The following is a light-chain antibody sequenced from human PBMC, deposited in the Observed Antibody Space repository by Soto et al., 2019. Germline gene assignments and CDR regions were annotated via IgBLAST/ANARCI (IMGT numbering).Light chain of an antibody. CDR2: DVT. CDR1: SSDVGAYNH. V-gene: IGLV2-11*01. Sequence: QSALTQPRSVSGSPGQSVTISCTGTSSDVGAYNHLSWYQQHPGKAPKLMIYDVTKRPSGVPDRFSASKSGNTASLTISRLQAEDEADYYCCSYAGSFSLVFGGGTKVTVL. J-gene: IGLJ2*01. CDR3: CSYAGSFSLV.